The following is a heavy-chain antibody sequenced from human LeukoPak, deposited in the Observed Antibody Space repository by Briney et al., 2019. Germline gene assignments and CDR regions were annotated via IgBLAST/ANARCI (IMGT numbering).Heavy chain of an antibody. D-gene: IGHD3-10*01. CDR3: ARQGPWFGELSPYNWFDP. V-gene: IGHV1-18*01. CDR2: INAYNGNT. Sequence: ASVTVSCKASGYTFTSYGISWVRQAPGQGLEWMGWINAYNGNTNYAQKLQGRVTMTTDTSTSTAYMELRSLRSDDTAVYYCARQGPWFGELSPYNWFDPWGQGTLVTVSS. CDR1: GYTFTSYG. J-gene: IGHJ5*02.